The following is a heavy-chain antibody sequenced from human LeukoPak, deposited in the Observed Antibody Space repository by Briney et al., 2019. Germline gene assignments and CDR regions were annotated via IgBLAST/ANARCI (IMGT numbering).Heavy chain of an antibody. CDR3: ARDLGVVVVAATLDY. CDR1: GFTFSSYA. CDR2: ISSSSSYI. D-gene: IGHD2-15*01. V-gene: IGHV3-21*01. J-gene: IGHJ4*02. Sequence: GGSLRLSCAASGFTFSSYAMNWVRQAPGKGLEWVSSISSSSSYIYYADSVKGRFTISRDNAKNSLYLQMNSLRAEDTAVYYCARDLGVVVVAATLDYWGQGTLVTVSS.